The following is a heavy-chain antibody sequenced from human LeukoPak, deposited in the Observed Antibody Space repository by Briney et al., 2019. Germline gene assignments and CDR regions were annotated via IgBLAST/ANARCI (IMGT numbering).Heavy chain of an antibody. J-gene: IGHJ5*02. CDR3: ARDRGIAVAGNWNWFDP. D-gene: IGHD6-19*01. CDR1: GGTFSSYA. V-gene: IGHV1-69*01. Sequence: SVKVSCKASGGTFSSYAISWVRQAPGQGLEWMGGIIPIFGTANYAQKFQGKVTITADESTSTAYMELSSLRSEDTAVYYCARDRGIAVAGNWNWFDPWGQGTLVTVSS. CDR2: IIPIFGTA.